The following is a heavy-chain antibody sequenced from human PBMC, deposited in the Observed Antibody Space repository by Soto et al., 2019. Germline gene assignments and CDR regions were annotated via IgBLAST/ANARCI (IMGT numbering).Heavy chain of an antibody. J-gene: IGHJ4*02. Sequence: SQTLSLTCTVSGGSISRGGYYWSWIRQHPGKGLEWIGYIYYSGSTYYNPSLKSRVTISVDTSKNQFSLQLSSVTAADTAVYYFSRGPGTPPPTDYPGKGRLLSLSS. CDR3: SRGPGTPPPTDY. CDR1: GGSISRGGYY. V-gene: IGHV4-31*03. D-gene: IGHD3-10*01. CDR2: IYYSGST.